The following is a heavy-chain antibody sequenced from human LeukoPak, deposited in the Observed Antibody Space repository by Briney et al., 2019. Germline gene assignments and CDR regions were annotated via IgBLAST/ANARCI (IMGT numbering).Heavy chain of an antibody. CDR2: IYHSGST. J-gene: IGHJ6*03. CDR3: AIGMGGGGYYYYYMDV. V-gene: IGHV4-30-2*01. CDR1: GGSISSGGYY. D-gene: IGHD3-10*01. Sequence: SQTLSLTCTVSGGSISSGGYYWSWIRQPPGKGLEWIGYIYHSGSTYYNPSLKSRVTISVDRSKNQFSLKLSPVTAADTAVYYCAIGMGGGGYYYYYMDVWGKGTTVTVSS.